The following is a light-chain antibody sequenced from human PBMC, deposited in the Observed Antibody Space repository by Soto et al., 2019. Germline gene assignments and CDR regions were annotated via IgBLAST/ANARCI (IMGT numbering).Light chain of an antibody. Sequence: EIVLTQSPATLSLSPGERATLSCRASQSVSSYLAWYQQKPGQAPRLLIYDASNWHTGIPARFSGSGSGTDFTLTISSLQPEDFAVYYCQQSSNWPLTFGGGTKVEIK. CDR2: DAS. J-gene: IGKJ4*01. CDR3: QQSSNWPLT. V-gene: IGKV3-11*01. CDR1: QSVSSY.